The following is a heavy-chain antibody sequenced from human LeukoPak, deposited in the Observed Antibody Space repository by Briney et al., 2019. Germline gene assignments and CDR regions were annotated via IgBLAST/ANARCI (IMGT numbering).Heavy chain of an antibody. V-gene: IGHV3-21*01. CDR2: ISSSNDNR. D-gene: IGHD2-2*02. CDR1: GFTFTIYN. J-gene: IGHJ4*02. CDR3: ARNGHIPMGFHDY. Sequence: GESLRLSCAASGFTFTIYNMNWVRQAPGKGLEWVSYISSSNDNRYYADSVRGRFTISRDNAKNSLYLQMNSLRPEDTAVYYCARNGHIPMGFHDYWGQGILVTVSS.